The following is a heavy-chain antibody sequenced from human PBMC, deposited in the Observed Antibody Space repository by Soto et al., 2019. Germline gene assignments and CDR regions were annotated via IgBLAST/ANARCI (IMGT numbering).Heavy chain of an antibody. V-gene: IGHV4-39*01. CDR1: GGSISSSSYY. D-gene: IGHD5-12*01. CDR2: IYYSGST. CDR3: ASGIVATKYLDY. J-gene: IGHJ4*02. Sequence: SETLSLTCTVSGGSISSSSYYWGWIRQPPGKGLEWIGSIYYSGSTYYNPSLKSRVTISVDTSKNQFSLKLSSVTAADTAVYYCASGIVATKYLDYWGQGTLVTVSS.